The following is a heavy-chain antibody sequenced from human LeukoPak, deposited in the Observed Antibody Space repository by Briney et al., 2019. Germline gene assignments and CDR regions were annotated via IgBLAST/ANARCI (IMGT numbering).Heavy chain of an antibody. CDR2: IYYSGST. V-gene: IGHV4-39*07. Sequence: SETLSLTCTVSGGSISSSSYYWGWIRQPPGKGLEWIGSIYYSGSTYYNPSLKSRVTISVDTSKNQFSLKLSSVTAADTAVYYCAREVVGLRFRLSSYNWFDPWGQGTLVTVSS. J-gene: IGHJ5*02. D-gene: IGHD5-12*01. CDR3: AREVVGLRFRLSSYNWFDP. CDR1: GGSISSSSYY.